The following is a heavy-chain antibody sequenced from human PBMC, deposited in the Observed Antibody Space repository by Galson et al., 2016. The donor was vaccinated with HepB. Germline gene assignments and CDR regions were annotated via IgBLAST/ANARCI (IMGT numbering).Heavy chain of an antibody. D-gene: IGHD3-10*01. CDR2: IRGSGGGI. Sequence: SLRLSCAASGFIFSTYAMNWVRQAPGKGLEWVSSIRGSGGGIDYADSVKGRFTISRDNSKNTLYLQMSSLRAEDTALYYCAKEWGSRITMVRGVLDAFDIWGQGTMVTVSS. CDR1: GFIFSTYA. J-gene: IGHJ3*02. V-gene: IGHV3-23*01. CDR3: AKEWGSRITMVRGVLDAFDI.